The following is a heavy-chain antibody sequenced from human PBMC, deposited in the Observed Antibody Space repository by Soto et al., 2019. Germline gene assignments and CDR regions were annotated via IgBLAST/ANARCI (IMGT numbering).Heavy chain of an antibody. CDR2: ISGSGGST. J-gene: IGHJ4*02. D-gene: IGHD3-9*01. CDR1: GFTFSSYA. CDR3: AKDRSVLRYFDWLY. Sequence: GESLKISCAASGFTFSSYAMSWVRQAPGKGLEWVSAISGSGGSTYYADSVKGRFTISRDNSKNTLYLQMNSLRAEDTAVYYCAKDRSVLRYFDWLYWGQGTLVTVS. V-gene: IGHV3-23*01.